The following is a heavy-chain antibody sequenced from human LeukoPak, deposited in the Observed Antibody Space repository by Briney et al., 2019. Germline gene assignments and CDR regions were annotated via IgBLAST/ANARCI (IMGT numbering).Heavy chain of an antibody. D-gene: IGHD2-2*02. CDR3: TSSDYTSSDY. J-gene: IGHJ4*02. V-gene: IGHV1-2*02. Sequence: VASVKVSCKASGYTFTDYYMHWVRQXPGQGXEWMGWIDPRSGGTNFARKSQGRVTMTRDTSISTAYMELSRLTSDDTAVYYCTSSDYTSSDYWGQGTLVTVSS. CDR1: GYTFTDYY. CDR2: IDPRSGGT.